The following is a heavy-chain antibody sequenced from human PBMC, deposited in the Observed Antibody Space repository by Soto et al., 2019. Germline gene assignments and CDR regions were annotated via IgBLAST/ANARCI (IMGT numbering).Heavy chain of an antibody. CDR3: ARAAYDRSGYDLDY. V-gene: IGHV3-48*01. Sequence: EVQVVESGGGLVQPGGSLRLSCAASGFTFKNYSMNWVRQAPGKGLEWVSYISRTSSTTHYADSVKGRFTISRDNAKNSLYLQMNSLRAEDTAVYHCARAAYDRSGYDLDYWGQGTLVTVTS. J-gene: IGHJ4*02. D-gene: IGHD3-22*01. CDR1: GFTFKNYS. CDR2: ISRTSSTT.